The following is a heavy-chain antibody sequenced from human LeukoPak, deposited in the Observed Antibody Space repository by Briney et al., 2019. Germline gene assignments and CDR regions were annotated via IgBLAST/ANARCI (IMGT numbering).Heavy chain of an antibody. V-gene: IGHV3-48*03. CDR2: ISNSGKTI. CDR1: GFTFSNYE. Sequence: GGSLRLSCAASGFTFSNYEMNWVRQAPGKGLEWVSYISNSGKTIYYADSVKGRFTISRDNAKKSVYLHMSSLRAEDTALYYCARLSAYYYGSYFYYYMDVWGKGTTVTVSS. J-gene: IGHJ6*03. D-gene: IGHD3-10*01. CDR3: ARLSAYYYGSYFYYYMDV.